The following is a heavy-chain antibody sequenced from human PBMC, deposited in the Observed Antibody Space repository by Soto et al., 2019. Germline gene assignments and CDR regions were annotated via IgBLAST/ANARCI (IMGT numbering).Heavy chain of an antibody. J-gene: IGHJ4*02. V-gene: IGHV3-23*01. CDR3: AKDVWDYIWGSYRSKTTFDY. Sequence: EVQLLESGGGLVQPGGSLRLSCAASGFTFSSYAMSWVRQAPGKGLEWVSAISGSGGSTYYADSVKGRFTISRDNSKNTLYLQMNSLRAEDTAVYYCAKDVWDYIWGSYRSKTTFDYWGQGTLVTVSS. CDR2: ISGSGGST. CDR1: GFTFSSYA. D-gene: IGHD3-16*02.